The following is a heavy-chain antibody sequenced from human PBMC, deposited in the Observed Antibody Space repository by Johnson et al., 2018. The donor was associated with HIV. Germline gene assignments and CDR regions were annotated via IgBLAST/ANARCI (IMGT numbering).Heavy chain of an antibody. CDR2: IYSGGNT. CDR3: AREGGSSGPDAFDI. V-gene: IGHV3-53*01. Sequence: QLVESGRGLIQPGGSLRLSCAASGFTVSSNYMSWVRQAPGKGLEWVSVIYSGGNTYYADSVKGRFTISRDNSKNTLYLQMNSLRAEDTAVYYCAREGGSSGPDAFDIWGQGTMVTVSS. D-gene: IGHD3-16*01. J-gene: IGHJ3*02. CDR1: GFTVSSNY.